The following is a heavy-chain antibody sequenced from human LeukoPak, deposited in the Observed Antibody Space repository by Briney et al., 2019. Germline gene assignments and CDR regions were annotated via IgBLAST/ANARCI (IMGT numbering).Heavy chain of an antibody. CDR2: ISAYNGNT. Sequence: ASVKVSCKASGYTFTSYGISWVRQAPGQGLEWMGWISAYNGNTNYAQKLQGGVTMTTDTSTSTAYMELRSLRSDDTAVYYCARDNYDILTGYYVDAFDIWGQGTMVTVSS. V-gene: IGHV1-18*01. D-gene: IGHD3-9*01. CDR1: GYTFTSYG. CDR3: ARDNYDILTGYYVDAFDI. J-gene: IGHJ3*02.